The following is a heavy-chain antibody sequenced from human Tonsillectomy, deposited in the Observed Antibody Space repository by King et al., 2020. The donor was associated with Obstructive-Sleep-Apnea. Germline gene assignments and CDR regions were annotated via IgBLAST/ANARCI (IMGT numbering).Heavy chain of an antibody. J-gene: IGHJ4*02. CDR3: ARGSEGDGAPFDY. CDR1: GGSISSGGYY. D-gene: IGHD3-16*01. Sequence: VPLQESGPGLVKPSQTLSLTCTVSGGSISSGGYYWSWIRQHPGKGLEWIGYIYYSGSTYYNPSLKSRVTISVDTSKNQFSLKLSSVTAADTAVYYCARGSEGDGAPFDYWGQGTLVTVSS. V-gene: IGHV4-31*03. CDR2: IYYSGST.